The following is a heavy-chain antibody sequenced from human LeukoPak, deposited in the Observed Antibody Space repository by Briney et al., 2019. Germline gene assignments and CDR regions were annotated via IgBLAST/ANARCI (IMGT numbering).Heavy chain of an antibody. Sequence: GGSLRLSCTASGFTFRSYWMHWVRQIPGRGLMWVSRISDDGSSASYADSVKGRFTISRDDAKHTLYLQMNSLRAEDTAIYYCVRSGADTFYWGQGTLVTVSS. CDR3: VRSGADTFY. CDR2: ISDDGSSA. D-gene: IGHD1-26*01. CDR1: GFTFRSYW. J-gene: IGHJ4*02. V-gene: IGHV3-74*01.